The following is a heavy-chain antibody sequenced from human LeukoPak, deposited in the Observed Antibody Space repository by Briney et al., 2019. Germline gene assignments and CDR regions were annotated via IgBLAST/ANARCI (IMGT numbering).Heavy chain of an antibody. V-gene: IGHV4-34*01. J-gene: IGHJ4*02. CDR3: ARLQLRHCSRTSCANEFDY. Sequence: SETLSLTCAGYGGSFSGYYWSWIRPPPGKGLKWIGEINHSGSTNYNPSLKRRVTISVDTSKNKFSLKLSSVTAAATAVYYCARLQLRHCSRTSCANEFDYCGQGTLVTASS. CDR1: GGSFSGYY. CDR2: INHSGST. D-gene: IGHD2-2*01.